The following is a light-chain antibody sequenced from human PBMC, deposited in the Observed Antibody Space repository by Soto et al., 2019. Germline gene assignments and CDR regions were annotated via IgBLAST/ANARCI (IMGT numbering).Light chain of an antibody. Sequence: QSVLTQPPSVSGAPGQRGTISCTGSSSNIGAGYDVHWYQQLPGTAPKLLIYGNSNRPSGVPDRFSGSKSGTSASLAITGLQAEDEADYYCQSYDSSLSGQGVFGTGTKVTVL. CDR3: QSYDSSLSGQGV. CDR2: GNS. J-gene: IGLJ1*01. CDR1: SSNIGAGYD. V-gene: IGLV1-40*01.